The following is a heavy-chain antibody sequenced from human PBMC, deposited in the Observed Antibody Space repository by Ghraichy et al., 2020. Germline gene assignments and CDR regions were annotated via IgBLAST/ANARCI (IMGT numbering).Heavy chain of an antibody. Sequence: SETLSLTCAVYGGSFSGYYWSWIRQPPGKGLEWIGEINHSGSTNYNPSLKSRVTISVDTSKNQFSLKLSSVTAADTAVYYCARSRVYYYYMDVWGKGTTVTVSS. CDR1: GGSFSGYY. V-gene: IGHV4-34*01. CDR2: INHSGST. J-gene: IGHJ6*03. CDR3: ARSRVYYYYMDV.